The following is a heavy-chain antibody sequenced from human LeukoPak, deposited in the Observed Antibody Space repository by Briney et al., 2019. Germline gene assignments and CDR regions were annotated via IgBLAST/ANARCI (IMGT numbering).Heavy chain of an antibody. CDR3: AKEGAAGNFDD. Sequence: GGSLRLSCAASGFTFADYAMHWVRQAPGKGLEWVSLISGDGGSTYYAHSVKGRFTISRDNSKNSLYLQMNSRRTEDTALYYCAKEGAAGNFDDWGQGALGTVSS. D-gene: IGHD1-14*01. J-gene: IGHJ4*02. V-gene: IGHV3-43*02. CDR1: GFTFADYA. CDR2: ISGDGGST.